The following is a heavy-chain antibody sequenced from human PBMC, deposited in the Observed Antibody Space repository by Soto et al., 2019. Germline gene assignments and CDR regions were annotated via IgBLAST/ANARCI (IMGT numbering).Heavy chain of an antibody. V-gene: IGHV1-69*13. J-gene: IGHJ5*02. D-gene: IGHD2-2*01. Sequence: SVKVSCKASGGTFSSYAISWVRQAPGQGLEWMGGIIPIFGTANYAQKFQGRVTITADESTSTAYMELRSLRSDDTAVYYCARDSYCSSTSCYEWFDPWGQGTLVTVSS. CDR1: GGTFSSYA. CDR2: IIPIFGTA. CDR3: ARDSYCSSTSCYEWFDP.